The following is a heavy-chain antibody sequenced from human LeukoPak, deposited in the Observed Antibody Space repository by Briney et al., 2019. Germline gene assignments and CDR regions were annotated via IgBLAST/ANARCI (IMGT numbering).Heavy chain of an antibody. Sequence: PGRSLRLSCAASGFTFSSYAMHWVRQAPGKGLEWVAVISYDGSNKYYADSVKGRFTISRDNSKNTLYLQMNSLRAEDTAVYYCAGIEDYWGQGTLVTVSS. J-gene: IGHJ4*02. CDR1: GFTFSSYA. CDR2: ISYDGSNK. CDR3: AGIEDY. D-gene: IGHD2-15*01. V-gene: IGHV3-30-3*01.